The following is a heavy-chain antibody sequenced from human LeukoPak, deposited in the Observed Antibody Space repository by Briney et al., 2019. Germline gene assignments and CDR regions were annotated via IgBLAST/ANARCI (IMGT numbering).Heavy chain of an antibody. CDR2: ISSSSSYI. D-gene: IGHD3-22*01. J-gene: IGHJ4*02. Sequence: GGSLRLSCAASGFTFSSYSMNWVRQAPGKGLVWVSSISSSSSYIYYADSVKGRFTISRDNAKNSLYLQMNSLRAEDTAVYYCARDQGHYYDSSGYYFDYWGQGTLVTVSS. CDR1: GFTFSSYS. CDR3: ARDQGHYYDSSGYYFDY. V-gene: IGHV3-21*01.